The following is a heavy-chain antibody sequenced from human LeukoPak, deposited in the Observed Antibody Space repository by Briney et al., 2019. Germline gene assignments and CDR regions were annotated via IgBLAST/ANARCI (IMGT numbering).Heavy chain of an antibody. CDR1: GFTFSSYE. D-gene: IGHD1-26*01. V-gene: IGHV3-48*03. J-gene: IGHJ6*02. Sequence: GGSLRLSCAASGFTFSSYEMNWVRQAPGKGLEWVSYISSSGSTIYYADSVKGRFTISRDDAKNSLYLQMNSLRAEDTAVYYSASSGSYYVHYYYGMDVWGQGTTVTVSS. CDR2: ISSSGSTI. CDR3: ASSGSYYVHYYYGMDV.